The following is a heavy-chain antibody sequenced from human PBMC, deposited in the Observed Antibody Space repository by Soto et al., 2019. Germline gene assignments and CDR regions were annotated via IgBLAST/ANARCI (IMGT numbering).Heavy chain of an antibody. CDR1: GVSISSYY. V-gene: IGHV4-59*01. Sequence: SETLSLTCTVSGVSISSYYWSWIRQPPGKGLEWIGYIYYSGGTNYNPSLKSRVTISVDTSKNQFSLKLSSVTAADTAVYYCAGYTSGWSFDYWGQGALVTVSS. D-gene: IGHD6-19*01. CDR2: IYYSGGT. J-gene: IGHJ4*02. CDR3: AGYTSGWSFDY.